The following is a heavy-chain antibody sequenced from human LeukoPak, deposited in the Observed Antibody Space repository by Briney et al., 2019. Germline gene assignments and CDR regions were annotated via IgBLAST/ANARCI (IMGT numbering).Heavy chain of an antibody. Sequence: SETLSLTCTVSGDSITRTTSYWSWIRQPAGKGLEWIGRMYVSGSTNYNPSLKSRVTMSVDTSKNQFSLKMTSVTAADTAFYYCARDMVRGVKAYLSWFDPWGQGILVTVST. CDR3: ARDMVRGVKAYLSWFDP. D-gene: IGHD3-10*01. CDR2: MYVSGST. J-gene: IGHJ5*02. CDR1: GDSITRTTSY. V-gene: IGHV4-61*02.